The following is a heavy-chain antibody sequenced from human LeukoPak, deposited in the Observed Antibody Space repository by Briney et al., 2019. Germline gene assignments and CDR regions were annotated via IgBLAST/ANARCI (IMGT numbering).Heavy chain of an antibody. CDR3: ARRSPIDY. CDR2: IKQDGSEK. CDR1: GFTFSSYA. V-gene: IGHV3-7*01. J-gene: IGHJ4*02. D-gene: IGHD1-26*01. Sequence: PGGSLRLSCAAYGFTFSSYAMSWVRQAPGKGLEWVANIKQDGSEKYYVDSVKGRFTISRDNAKNSLYLQMNSLRAEDTAVYYCARRSPIDYWGQGTLVTVSS.